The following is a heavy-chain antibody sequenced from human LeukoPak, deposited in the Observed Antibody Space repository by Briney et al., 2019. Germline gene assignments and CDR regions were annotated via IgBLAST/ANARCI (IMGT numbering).Heavy chain of an antibody. D-gene: IGHD1-26*01. CDR2: ISGSGGGT. CDR3: VKDLGRYRNNCFDY. Sequence: PGGSLRVSCAASGFTFRSYAMSWVRQAPEKGLEWVSTISGSGGGTYYADSVKGRLTISRDDSKNTLYLQMNSLRAEDTAVYYCVKDLGRYRNNCFDYWGQGTLVTVSS. V-gene: IGHV3-23*01. J-gene: IGHJ4*02. CDR1: GFTFRSYA.